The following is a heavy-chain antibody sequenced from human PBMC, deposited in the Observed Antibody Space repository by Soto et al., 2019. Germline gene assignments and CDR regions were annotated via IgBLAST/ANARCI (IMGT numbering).Heavy chain of an antibody. D-gene: IGHD5-12*01. CDR3: TRGGDYSGYDPLLV. V-gene: IGHV3-49*03. CDR1: GFTFGDYA. CDR2: IRSKAYGGTT. Sequence: GGSLRLSCTASGFTFGDYAMSWFRQAPGKGLEWVGFIRSKAYGGTTEYAASVKGRFTISRDDSKSIAYLQMNSLKTEDTAVYYCTRGGDYSGYDPLLVWGQGTLVTVSS. J-gene: IGHJ4*02.